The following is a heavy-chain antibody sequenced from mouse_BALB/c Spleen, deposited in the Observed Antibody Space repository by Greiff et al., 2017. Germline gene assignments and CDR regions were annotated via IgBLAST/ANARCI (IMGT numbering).Heavy chain of an antibody. CDR2: IYPGDGST. Sequence: VQPQQSGPELVKPGASVKMSCKASGYTFTSYYIHWVKQRPGQGLEWIGWIYPGDGSTKYNEKFKGKTTLTADKSSSTAYMLLSSLTSEDSAIYFCARDYYGNTLAYWGQGTLVTVSA. D-gene: IGHD2-1*01. CDR3: ARDYYGNTLAY. V-gene: IGHV1S56*01. J-gene: IGHJ3*01. CDR1: GYTFTSYY.